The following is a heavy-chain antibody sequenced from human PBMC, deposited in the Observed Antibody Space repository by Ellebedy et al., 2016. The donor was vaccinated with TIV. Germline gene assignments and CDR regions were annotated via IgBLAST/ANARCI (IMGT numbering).Heavy chain of an antibody. Sequence: AASVKVSCKTSGYTFTTFAVHWVRQVPGQSPEWMGWINVADATTKYSQKFQGRVSFTRDTSTNTVYMHLGGLRSEDSAIYYCARDPLGYCSGGSCTNNWFDPWGQGTLVTVSS. CDR1: GYTFTTFA. V-gene: IGHV1-3*01. CDR3: ARDPLGYCSGGSCTNNWFDP. J-gene: IGHJ5*02. CDR2: INVADATT. D-gene: IGHD2-15*01.